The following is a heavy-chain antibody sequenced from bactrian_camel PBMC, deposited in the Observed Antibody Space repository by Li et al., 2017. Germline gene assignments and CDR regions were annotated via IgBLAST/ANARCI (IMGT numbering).Heavy chain of an antibody. CDR3: VRDPFLWEDYKERDD. Sequence: HVQLVESGGGLVQPGGSLRLSCAASGFTFNRYWMYWVRQAPGKGPEWVSRIAPDGGTTNYADSVKGRFTSSRDNAKNMVYLQMNRLKPEDTAVYYCVRDPFLWEDYKERDDWGQGTQVTVS. V-gene: IGHV3S1*01. J-gene: IGHJ4*01. CDR1: GFTFNRYW. CDR2: IAPDGGTT. D-gene: IGHD2*01.